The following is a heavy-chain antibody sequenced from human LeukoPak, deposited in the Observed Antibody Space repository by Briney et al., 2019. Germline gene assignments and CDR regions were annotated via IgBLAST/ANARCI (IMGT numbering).Heavy chain of an antibody. D-gene: IGHD3-10*01. CDR2: ISSSSSTI. J-gene: IGHJ5*02. Sequence: PGGSLRLSCAASGFTFSSYSMNWVRQAPGKGLEWVSYISSSSSTIYYADSAKGRFTISRDNAKNSLYLQMNSLRAEDTAVYYCARGAMVRGLGRNWFDPWDQGALVTVSS. CDR1: GFTFSSYS. V-gene: IGHV3-48*01. CDR3: ARGAMVRGLGRNWFDP.